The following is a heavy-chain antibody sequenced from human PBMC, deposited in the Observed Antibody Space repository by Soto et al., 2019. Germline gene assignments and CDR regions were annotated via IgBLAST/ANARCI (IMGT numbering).Heavy chain of an antibody. Sequence: PGGSLRLSCAASGFTFSNAWMSWVRQAPGKGLEWVGRIKSKTDGGTTDYAAPVKGRFTISRDDSKNTLYLQMNSLKTGDTAVYYCTTARITIFGVVITTIDYWGQGTLVTVSS. D-gene: IGHD3-3*01. V-gene: IGHV3-15*01. J-gene: IGHJ4*02. CDR1: GFTFSNAW. CDR2: IKSKTDGGTT. CDR3: TTARITIFGVVITTIDY.